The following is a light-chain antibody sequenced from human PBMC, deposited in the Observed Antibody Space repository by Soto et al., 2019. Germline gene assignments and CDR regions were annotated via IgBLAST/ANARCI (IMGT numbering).Light chain of an antibody. Sequence: VLTQPPSVSAAPGQKVTISCSGSSSNIGNNYVSWYQQLPGTAPKLLIYDNNKRPSGIPDRFSGSKSGTSATLGITGLQTGDEADYYCGTWDSSLSAGVFGTGTKSPS. J-gene: IGLJ1*01. CDR1: SSNIGNNY. CDR3: GTWDSSLSAGV. V-gene: IGLV1-51*01. CDR2: DNN.